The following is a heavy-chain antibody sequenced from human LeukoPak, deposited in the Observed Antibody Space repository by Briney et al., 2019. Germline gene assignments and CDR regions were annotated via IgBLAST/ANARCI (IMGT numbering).Heavy chain of an antibody. CDR3: ARAGITMVHWVFDY. V-gene: IGHV3-48*03. J-gene: IGHJ4*02. D-gene: IGHD3-10*01. CDR1: GFTFSSYE. Sequence: GSLRLSCAASGFTFSSYEMNWVRQAPGKGLEWFSYISSSGSTIYYADSVKGRFTISRDNAKNSLYLQMNSLRAEDTAVYYCARAGITMVHWVFDYWGQGTLVTVSS. CDR2: ISSSGSTI.